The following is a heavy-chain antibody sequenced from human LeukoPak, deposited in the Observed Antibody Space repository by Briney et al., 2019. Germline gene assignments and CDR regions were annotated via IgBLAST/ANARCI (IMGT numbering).Heavy chain of an antibody. D-gene: IGHD6-19*01. CDR2: INHSGST. CDR3: ARGRAAGEVDY. V-gene: IGHV4-34*01. J-gene: IGHJ4*02. Sequence: SETLSLTCAVYGGSFSGYYWSWIRQPPGKGLEWIGEINHSGSTNYNPSLKSRVTISVDTSKNQFSLKLSSVTAADTAVYYCARGRAAGEVDYWGQGTLVTVSS. CDR1: GGSFSGYY.